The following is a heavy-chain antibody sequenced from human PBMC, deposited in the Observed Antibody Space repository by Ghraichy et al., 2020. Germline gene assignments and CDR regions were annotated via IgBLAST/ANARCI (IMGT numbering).Heavy chain of an antibody. D-gene: IGHD2-8*01. CDR2: IHSGNYYR. V-gene: IGHV3-21*06. CDR3: ARGGANGFEYIDF. J-gene: IGHJ4*02. Sequence: GESLNISCEASGFSFSSYNMNWVRQAPGKGLEWVSSIHSGNYYRYYADSVKGRFIISRDNTKNSLFLEMDNVGAEDTAVYYCARGGANGFEYIDFWGQGTRVTVPS. CDR1: GFSFSSYN.